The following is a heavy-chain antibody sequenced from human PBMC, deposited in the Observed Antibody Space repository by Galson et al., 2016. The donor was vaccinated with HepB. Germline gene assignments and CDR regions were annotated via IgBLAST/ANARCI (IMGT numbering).Heavy chain of an antibody. V-gene: IGHV3-23*01. Sequence: SLRLSCAASGFTFSGYAMAWVRQAPGKGLEWVSGMSDSDDIYYAPSVKGRFTISRDNSKNTPYLQLSSLRAEDTAVYYCAKDKRGHSSAWYWYFDYWGQGTLVSVSS. D-gene: IGHD6-13*01. J-gene: IGHJ4*02. CDR1: GFTFSGYA. CDR2: MSDSDDI. CDR3: AKDKRGHSSAWYWYFDY.